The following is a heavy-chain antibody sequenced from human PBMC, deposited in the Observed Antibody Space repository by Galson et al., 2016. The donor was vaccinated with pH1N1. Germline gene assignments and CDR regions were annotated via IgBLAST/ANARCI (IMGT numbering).Heavy chain of an antibody. CDR2: INHSGST. J-gene: IGHJ6*03. D-gene: IGHD5-24*01. Sequence: ETLSLTCAVYSESFSNYYWSWIRQPPGKGLEWIGEINHSGSTNYNPSLKSRVTISVDTSENQFSLKLYSVTAADTAVYYCARGRGGYNLRERQYYYSYMDVWGKGTTVTVSS. CDR3: ARGRGGYNLRERQYYYSYMDV. CDR1: SESFSNYY. V-gene: IGHV4-34*01.